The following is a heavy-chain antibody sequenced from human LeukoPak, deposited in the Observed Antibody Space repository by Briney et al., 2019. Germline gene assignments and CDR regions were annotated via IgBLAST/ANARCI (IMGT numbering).Heavy chain of an antibody. D-gene: IGHD2-2*01. V-gene: IGHV4-39*07. CDR1: GGSISSSSYY. CDR3: ARVGLYCSSTSCYAYYFDY. CDR2: IYYSGST. Sequence: PSETLSLTCTVSGGSISSSSYYWGWIRQPPGKGLEWIGSIYYSGSTYYNPSLKSRVTISVDTSKNQFSLKLSSVTAADTAVYYCARVGLYCSSTSCYAYYFDYWGQGTLVTVSS. J-gene: IGHJ4*02.